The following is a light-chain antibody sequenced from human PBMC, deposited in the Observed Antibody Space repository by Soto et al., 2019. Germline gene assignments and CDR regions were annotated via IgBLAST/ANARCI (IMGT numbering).Light chain of an antibody. J-gene: IGKJ4*01. CDR2: DVS. Sequence: AIQLTQSPSSLSASVGDRVTITCRASQGISSALAWYQQKPGEPPKLLIHDVSSLEGGVPSRFSGSGSGTDFTLTISSLQPEDFATYYWQQFNTYPHGTFGGGTQVEIK. CDR1: QGISSA. V-gene: IGKV1-13*02. CDR3: QQFNTYPHGT.